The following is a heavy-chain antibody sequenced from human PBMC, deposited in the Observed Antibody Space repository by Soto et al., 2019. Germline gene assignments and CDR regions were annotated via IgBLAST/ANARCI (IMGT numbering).Heavy chain of an antibody. CDR2: ISSSSRTI. CDR1: GFDLSDYY. D-gene: IGHD6-13*01. V-gene: IGHV3-11*01. CDR3: ARNSDHFDS. J-gene: IGHJ5*01. Sequence: PGGSLRLSCAASGFDLSDYYMSWFRQAPGKGLEWVSYISSSSRTIFYADSVRGRFTISRDNAENLVYLQMDSLRAEDTALYYCARNSDHFDSWGQGTLVTVSS.